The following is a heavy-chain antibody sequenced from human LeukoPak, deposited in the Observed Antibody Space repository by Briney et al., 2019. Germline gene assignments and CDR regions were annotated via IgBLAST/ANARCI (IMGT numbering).Heavy chain of an antibody. D-gene: IGHD2-15*01. Sequence: PSETLSLTCTVSGGSISNSGGFYWGWIRQHPGDGLEWIGFISYRGSTYYNPSLKSRVSMSVDTSRSQFSLMLTSVTDEDTAVYYCARISQSSGGFYYWGQGTLVTVSS. CDR2: ISYRGST. J-gene: IGHJ4*02. CDR1: GGSISNSGGFY. V-gene: IGHV4-31*02. CDR3: ARISQSSGGFYY.